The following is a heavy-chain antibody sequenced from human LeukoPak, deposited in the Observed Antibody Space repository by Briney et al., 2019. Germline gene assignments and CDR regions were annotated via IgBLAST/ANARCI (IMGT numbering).Heavy chain of an antibody. V-gene: IGHV4-34*01. Sequence: SETLSLTCGVSGGSFSNYYWSWIRQTPEKGLEWIGDINHSGSTNYNPSLQSRLTISVDTSKNQFSLRLSSVTAADTAMYHCAALVNAAPDYFDSWGQGTLVSVSS. D-gene: IGHD6-25*01. J-gene: IGHJ4*02. CDR2: INHSGST. CDR3: AALVNAAPDYFDS. CDR1: GGSFSNYY.